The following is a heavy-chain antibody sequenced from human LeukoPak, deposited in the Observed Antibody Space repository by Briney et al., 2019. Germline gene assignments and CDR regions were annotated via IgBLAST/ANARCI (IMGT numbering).Heavy chain of an antibody. Sequence: VASVKVSCKASGGTFSSYAISWVRHAPGQGLEWMGGIIPIFGTANYAQKFQGRVTITTDESTSTAYMELSSLRSEDTAVYYCASYYYGSGSSFDYWGQGTLVTVSS. D-gene: IGHD3-10*01. CDR2: IIPIFGTA. V-gene: IGHV1-69*05. J-gene: IGHJ4*02. CDR1: GGTFSSYA. CDR3: ASYYYGSGSSFDY.